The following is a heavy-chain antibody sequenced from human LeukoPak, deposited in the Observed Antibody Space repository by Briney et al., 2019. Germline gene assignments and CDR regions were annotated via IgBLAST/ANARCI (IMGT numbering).Heavy chain of an antibody. J-gene: IGHJ6*03. V-gene: IGHV3-21*01. D-gene: IGHD5-12*01. CDR3: ARDVATRYYYYYYMDV. Sequence: GGSLRLSCAASGFTFSSYSMNWVRQAPGKGLEWVSAISSSSSYIYYADSVKGRFTISRDNAKNSLYLQMNSLRAEDTAVYYCARDVATRYYYYYYMDVWGKGTTVTVSS. CDR1: GFTFSSYS. CDR2: ISSSSSYI.